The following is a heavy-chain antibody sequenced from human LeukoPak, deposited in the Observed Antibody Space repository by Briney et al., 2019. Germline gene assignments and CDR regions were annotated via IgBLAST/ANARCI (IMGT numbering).Heavy chain of an antibody. Sequence: SETLSLTCAVSGGSISSGGYSWSWIRQPPGKGLEWIGYIYHGGSTYYNPSLKSRVTISVDRSKNQFSLKLSSVTAADTAVYYCARVDTAMVAIDYWGQGTLVTVSS. D-gene: IGHD5-18*01. CDR3: ARVDTAMVAIDY. CDR1: GGSISSGGYS. V-gene: IGHV4-30-2*01. J-gene: IGHJ4*02. CDR2: IYHGGST.